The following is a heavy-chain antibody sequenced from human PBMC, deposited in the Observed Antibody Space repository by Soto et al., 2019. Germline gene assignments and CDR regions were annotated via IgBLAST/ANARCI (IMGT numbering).Heavy chain of an antibody. J-gene: IGHJ6*02. CDR2: IYYSGST. D-gene: IGHD5-18*01. V-gene: IGHV4-30-4*01. CDR1: GGSISSGDYY. Sequence: LSLTCTVSGGSISSGDYYWSWIRQPPGKGLEWIGYIYYSGSTYYNPSLKSRVTISVDTSKNQFSLKLSSVTAADTAVYYCARGNRAVDTAMVNYYGMDVWGQGTTVTVSS. CDR3: ARGNRAVDTAMVNYYGMDV.